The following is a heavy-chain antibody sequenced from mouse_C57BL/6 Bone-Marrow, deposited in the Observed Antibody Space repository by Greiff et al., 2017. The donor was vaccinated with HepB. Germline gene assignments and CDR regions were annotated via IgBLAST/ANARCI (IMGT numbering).Heavy chain of an antibody. D-gene: IGHD1-1*01. V-gene: IGHV1-84*01. CDR2: IYPGSGNT. CDR3: ARWGFGNGSSLWYFDV. CDR1: GYTFTDYY. J-gene: IGHJ1*03. Sequence: LVESGPELVKPGASVKISCKASGYTFTDYYIHWVKQRPGQGLEWIGWIYPGSGNTKYNEKFKGKATLTVDTSSSTAYMQLSSLTSEDSAVYFCARWGFGNGSSLWYFDVWGTGTTVTVSS.